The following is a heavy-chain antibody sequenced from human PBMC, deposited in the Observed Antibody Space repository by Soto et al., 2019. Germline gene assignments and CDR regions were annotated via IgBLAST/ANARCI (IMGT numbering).Heavy chain of an antibody. V-gene: IGHV3-23*01. CDR1: GFTFSNYA. Sequence: GGSLRLSCAASGFTFSNYAMNWVRQAPGKGLEWVSTISGSGGSPYYADSVKGRFTISRDNSRNTLYLQMNRLRAGDSAIYYCAKEGTSGLYYFDYWGQGTLVTVSS. J-gene: IGHJ4*02. CDR3: AKEGTSGLYYFDY. CDR2: ISGSGGSP. D-gene: IGHD6-19*01.